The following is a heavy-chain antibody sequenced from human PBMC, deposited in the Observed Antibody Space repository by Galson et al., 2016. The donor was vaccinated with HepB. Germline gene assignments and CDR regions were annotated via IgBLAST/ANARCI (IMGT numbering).Heavy chain of an antibody. CDR2: INSDGSFT. Sequence: SLRLSCAASGFTFSRYWTHWVRQVPGKGLVWVSRINSDGSFTRYADSVKGRFTISRDNAKNTVNLEMKGLRAEAEALYYCVRVAGCRDGRCSLWLDWGQGALVTVSS. D-gene: IGHD2-15*01. CDR1: GFTFSRYW. J-gene: IGHJ4*02. V-gene: IGHV3-74*01. CDR3: VRVAGCRDGRCSLWLD.